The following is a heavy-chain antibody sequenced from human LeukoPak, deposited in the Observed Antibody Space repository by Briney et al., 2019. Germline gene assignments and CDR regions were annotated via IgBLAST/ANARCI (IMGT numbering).Heavy chain of an antibody. Sequence: SETLSLTCAVYGGSFSGYYWSWIRQPPGKGLEWIGEINHSGSTNYNPSLKSRATISVDTSKNQFSLKLSSVTAADTAVYYCARGGGYSYGYGYWGQGTLVTVSS. V-gene: IGHV4-34*01. CDR2: INHSGST. J-gene: IGHJ4*02. CDR3: ARGGGYSYGYGY. CDR1: GGSFSGYY. D-gene: IGHD5-18*01.